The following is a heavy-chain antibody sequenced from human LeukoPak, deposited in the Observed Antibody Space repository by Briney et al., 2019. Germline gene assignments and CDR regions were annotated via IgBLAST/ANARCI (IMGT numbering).Heavy chain of an antibody. CDR2: ISSDGGNK. CDR3: AKDNFDTSAGRYYGMDV. J-gene: IGHJ6*02. Sequence: GGSLRLSCAASGFIFSGYGMHWVRQAPGKGLEWVAVISSDGGNKYYADSVKGPVTISRDNSKNTLYLQMNSLRAEDTAVYYCAKDNFDTSAGRYYGMDVWGQGTTVTVSS. CDR1: GFIFSGYG. V-gene: IGHV3-30*18. D-gene: IGHD3-22*01.